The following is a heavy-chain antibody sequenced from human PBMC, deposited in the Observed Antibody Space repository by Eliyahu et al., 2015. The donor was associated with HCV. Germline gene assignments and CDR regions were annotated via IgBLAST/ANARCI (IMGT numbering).Heavy chain of an antibody. J-gene: IGHJ5*02. V-gene: IGHV4-59*01. CDR1: GGSISSYY. D-gene: IGHD6-19*01. Sequence: QVQLQESGPGLVKPSETLSLTCTVSGGSISSYYWSWIRQPPGKGLEWXAYIYYSGSTNYNPPLKSRVTISVDTSKNQFSLKLSSVTAADTAVYYCASGGGGIAVAGTGGWFDPWGQGTLVTVSS. CDR3: ASGGGGIAVAGTGGWFDP. CDR2: IYYSGST.